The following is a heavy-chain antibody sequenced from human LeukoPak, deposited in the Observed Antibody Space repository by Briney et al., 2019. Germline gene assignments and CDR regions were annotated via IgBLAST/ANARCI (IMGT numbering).Heavy chain of an antibody. CDR2: INHSGST. CDR3: ARGLRIFGVVIQYYFDY. J-gene: IGHJ4*02. D-gene: IGHD3-3*01. Sequence: SETLSLTCAVYGGSFSGYYWSWIRQPPGKGLEWIGEINHSGSTNYNPSPKSRVTISVDTSKNQFSLKLSSVTAADTAVYYCARGLRIFGVVIQYYFDYWGQGTLVTVSS. CDR1: GGSFSGYY. V-gene: IGHV4-34*01.